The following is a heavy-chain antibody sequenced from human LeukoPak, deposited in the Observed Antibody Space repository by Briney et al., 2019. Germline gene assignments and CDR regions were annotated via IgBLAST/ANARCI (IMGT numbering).Heavy chain of an antibody. CDR2: INPNSGGT. CDR3: ARDPGDSSGWTLLVH. Sequence: ASVKVSCKASGYTFTDYYMHWVRQAPGQGLEWMGWINPNSGGTHYAQKFRGRVTMTRDTSISTAYMELSSLRSEDTAVYYCARDPGDSSGWTLLVHWGQGTLVTVSS. D-gene: IGHD6-19*01. CDR1: GYTFTDYY. V-gene: IGHV1-2*02. J-gene: IGHJ5*02.